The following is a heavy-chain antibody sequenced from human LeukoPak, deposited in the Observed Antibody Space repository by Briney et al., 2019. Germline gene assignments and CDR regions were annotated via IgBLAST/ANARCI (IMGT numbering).Heavy chain of an antibody. CDR3: ARSSCWYKKCFDY. V-gene: IGHV1-2*02. J-gene: IGHJ4*02. D-gene: IGHD6-13*01. CDR1: AYTFTGYY. CDR2: INPNTTGT. Sequence: ASVKVSCKASAYTFTGYYMHWVRQAPGQGLEWMGWINPNTTGTVYAQKFQGRVTMTRDTSISTAYMELSSLRSDDTALYYCARSSCWYKKCFDYWGQGTLVTVSS.